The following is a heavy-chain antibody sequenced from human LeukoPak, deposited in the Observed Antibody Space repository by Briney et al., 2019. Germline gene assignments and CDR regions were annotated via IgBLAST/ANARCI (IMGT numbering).Heavy chain of an antibody. CDR1: GFTFSSYE. D-gene: IGHD3-10*01. CDR2: ISSSGSTI. V-gene: IGHV3-48*03. Sequence: GGSLRLSCAASGFTFSSYEMNWVRQAPGKGLEWVSYISSSGSTIYYADSVKGRFTISRDNAKNSLYLQMNSLRAEDTAVYYCARVRYGSGSPCDYYMDVWGKGATVTISS. J-gene: IGHJ6*03. CDR3: ARVRYGSGSPCDYYMDV.